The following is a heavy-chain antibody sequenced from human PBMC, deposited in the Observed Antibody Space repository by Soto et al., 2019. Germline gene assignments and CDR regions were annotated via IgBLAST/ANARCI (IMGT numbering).Heavy chain of an antibody. CDR3: ARHRTSSSWYFWCDT. Sequence: QGQLQESGPGLVKPPETLSLICTVSGDSIRPHYWSWIRQPPGKGLEWIGSIFYSGSPNYTPSLKSRVTISVDTATHHFSLNLSSVTAADTAVYDWARHRTSSSWYFWCDTWGQGDPVTVSS. D-gene: IGHD6-13*01. J-gene: IGHJ5*02. CDR1: GDSIRPHY. V-gene: IGHV4-59*08. CDR2: IFYSGSP.